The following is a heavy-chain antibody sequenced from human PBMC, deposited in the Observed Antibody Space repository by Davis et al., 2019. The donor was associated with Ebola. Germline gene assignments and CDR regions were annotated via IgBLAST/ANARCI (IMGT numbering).Heavy chain of an antibody. D-gene: IGHD5-24*01. Sequence: GGSLRLSCAASGFTFSSYSMNWVRQAPGKGLEWVSSISSRSSYIYYADSVKGRFTISRDNAKNSLYLQMNSLRAEDTAVYYCAREKGLQFYHYGMDVWGKGTTVTVSS. V-gene: IGHV3-21*01. CDR2: ISSRSSYI. CDR1: GFTFSSYS. CDR3: AREKGLQFYHYGMDV. J-gene: IGHJ6*04.